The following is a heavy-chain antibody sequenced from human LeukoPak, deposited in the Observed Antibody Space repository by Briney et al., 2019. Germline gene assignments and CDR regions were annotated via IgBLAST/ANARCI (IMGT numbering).Heavy chain of an antibody. D-gene: IGHD3-10*01. CDR1: GDSISSGSYY. CDR2: IFTSGST. Sequence: PSETLSLTCTVSGDSISSGSYYWSWIRQPAGKGLEWIGRIFTSGSTNYNPSLKSRVTMSVDTSKNQFSLKLSSVTAADTAVYYCARDWGDYGSGSFYIGNYYYYMDVWGEGTTVTVSS. J-gene: IGHJ6*03. V-gene: IGHV4-61*02. CDR3: ARDWGDYGSGSFYIGNYYYYMDV.